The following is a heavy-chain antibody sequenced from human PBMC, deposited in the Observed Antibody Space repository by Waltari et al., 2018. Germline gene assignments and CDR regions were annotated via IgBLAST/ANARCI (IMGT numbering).Heavy chain of an antibody. CDR3: ARDFVSSGYYSDY. D-gene: IGHD3-22*01. Sequence: EVRLVESGGGLIQPGGSLRLSCAASGFTVSRNYMRWVRQAPGKGLEWVSVIYSGGSTYYADSVKGRFTISRDNSKNTLYLQMNSLRAEDTAVYYCARDFVSSGYYSDYWGQGTLVTVSS. V-gene: IGHV3-53*01. J-gene: IGHJ4*02. CDR1: GFTVSRNY. CDR2: IYSGGST.